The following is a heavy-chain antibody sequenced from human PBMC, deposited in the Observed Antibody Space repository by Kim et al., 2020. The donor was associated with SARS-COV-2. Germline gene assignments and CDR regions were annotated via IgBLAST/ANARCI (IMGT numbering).Heavy chain of an antibody. CDR3: AKDKGYYDSSGYSYDALDM. CDR2: ISGDGDST. V-gene: IGHV3-43*02. CDR1: GFRFDDYA. Sequence: GGSLRLSCAASGFRFDDYAMHWVRQVPGKGLEWVSLISGDGDSTYYADSVKGRFTISRDNRKKSLYLQMNSLRFEDTALYYCAKDKGYYDSSGYSYDALDMWGQGKMVTVSS. D-gene: IGHD3-22*01. J-gene: IGHJ3*02.